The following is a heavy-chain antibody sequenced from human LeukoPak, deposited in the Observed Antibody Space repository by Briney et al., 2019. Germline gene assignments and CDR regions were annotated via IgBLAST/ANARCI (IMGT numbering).Heavy chain of an antibody. V-gene: IGHV1-69*13. J-gene: IGHJ4*02. CDR2: ITPMFGTA. D-gene: IGHD7-27*01. Sequence: ASVKVSCKASGGTFSNHAISWVRQAPGQGLEWMGGITPMFGTAKYAQKFQGRVTITADESTSTAYMELSSLRSEDTAVYYCVRTPPNWGADYWGQGTLVTVSS. CDR3: VRTPPNWGADY. CDR1: GGTFSNHA.